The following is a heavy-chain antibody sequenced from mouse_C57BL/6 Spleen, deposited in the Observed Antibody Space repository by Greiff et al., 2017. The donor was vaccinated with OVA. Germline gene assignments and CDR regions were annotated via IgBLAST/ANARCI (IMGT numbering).Heavy chain of an antibody. CDR2: IDPENGDT. D-gene: IGHD2-4*01. CDR1: GFNIKDDY. Sequence: VQLQQSGAELVRPGASVKLSCTASGFNIKDDYMHWVKQRPEQGLEWIGWIDPENGDTEYASKFQGKATITADTSSTTAYLQLSSLTSEDTAVYYCTTDDYVTFFAYWGQGTPVTVSA. V-gene: IGHV14-4*01. CDR3: TTDDYVTFFAY. J-gene: IGHJ3*01.